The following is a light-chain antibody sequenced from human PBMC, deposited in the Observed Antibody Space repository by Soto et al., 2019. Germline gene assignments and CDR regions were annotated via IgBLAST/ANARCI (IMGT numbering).Light chain of an antibody. V-gene: IGKV3-15*01. Sequence: VFTQAPATLFVSPGERAPLPCRASQTINNNVAWYPLKDGQVPRLVIYGASPRATDIPAVFRCSGAGTECTLTISSLQYEDVAEDQCQQYNNWPQTFGQGTKVDIK. CDR1: QTINNN. J-gene: IGKJ1*01. CDR2: GAS. CDR3: QQYNNWPQT.